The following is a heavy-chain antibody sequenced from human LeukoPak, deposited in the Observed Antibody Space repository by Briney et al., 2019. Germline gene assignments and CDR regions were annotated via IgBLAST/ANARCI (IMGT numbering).Heavy chain of an antibody. V-gene: IGHV4-39*01. D-gene: IGHD5-18*01. CDR2: IYYSGST. Sequence: SETLSLTCTVSGGSISSSSYYWGWIRQPPGEGLEWIGSIYYSGSTYYNPSLKSRVTISVDTSKNQFSLKLSSVTAADTAVYYCAIPSYSYGADYWGPGSLVTVSS. CDR3: AIPSYSYGADY. CDR1: GGSISSSSYY. J-gene: IGHJ4*02.